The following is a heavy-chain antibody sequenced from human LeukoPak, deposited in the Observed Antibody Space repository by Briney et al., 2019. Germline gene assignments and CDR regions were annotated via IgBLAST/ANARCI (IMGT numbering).Heavy chain of an antibody. Sequence: HPGGSLRLSCAASGFTFSSYGMSWVRQAPGKGLEWVSAISGSGDRTYYADSVKGRFTISRDNSKNTLYLQMNSLRAEDTAVYYCARVVEMATIDAFDIWGQGTMVTVSS. V-gene: IGHV3-23*01. J-gene: IGHJ3*02. CDR1: GFTFSSYG. CDR2: ISGSGDRT. D-gene: IGHD5-24*01. CDR3: ARVVEMATIDAFDI.